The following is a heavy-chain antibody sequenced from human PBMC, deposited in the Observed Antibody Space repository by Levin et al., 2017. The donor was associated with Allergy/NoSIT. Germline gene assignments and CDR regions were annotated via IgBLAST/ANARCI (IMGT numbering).Heavy chain of an antibody. Sequence: ASVKVSCKASGYTFTSYDINWVRQATGQGLEWVGWMNPKNGNTGYTPKFQGRVTMTRNTSISTAYMELSSLRSEDTAVFYCARAKSGYCSGASCWYNWFDPWGQGTLVTVSS. CDR2: MNPKNGNT. V-gene: IGHV1-8*01. D-gene: IGHD2-15*01. J-gene: IGHJ5*02. CDR1: GYTFTSYD. CDR3: ARAKSGYCSGASCWYNWFDP.